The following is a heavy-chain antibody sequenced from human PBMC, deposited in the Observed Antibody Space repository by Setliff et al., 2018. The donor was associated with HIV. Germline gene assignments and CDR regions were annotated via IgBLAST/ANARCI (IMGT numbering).Heavy chain of an antibody. Sequence: PSETLSLTCAVYGGSFSGYYWSWIRQPPGKGLEWIGEINHSGSTNYNPSLKSRVTISVDTSKNQFSLKLSSVTAADTAVYYCNIYYYYYMDVWGKGTTVTGSS. CDR3: NIYYYYYMDV. V-gene: IGHV4-34*01. CDR1: GGSFSGYY. J-gene: IGHJ6*03. CDR2: INHSGST.